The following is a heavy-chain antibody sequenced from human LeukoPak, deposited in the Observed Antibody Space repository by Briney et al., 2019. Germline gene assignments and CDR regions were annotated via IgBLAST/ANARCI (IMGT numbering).Heavy chain of an antibody. D-gene: IGHD3-22*01. CDR2: IIPIFGTA. J-gene: IGHJ4*02. V-gene: IGHV1-69*13. Sequence: AASVKVSCKASGGTFSSYAISWVRQAPGQGLEWMGGIIPIFGTANYAQKFQGRVTITADESTSTAYMELSSLRSEDTAVYYCARGYYDSSGYPDYWGQGTLVTVSS. CDR1: GGTFSSYA. CDR3: ARGYYDSSGYPDY.